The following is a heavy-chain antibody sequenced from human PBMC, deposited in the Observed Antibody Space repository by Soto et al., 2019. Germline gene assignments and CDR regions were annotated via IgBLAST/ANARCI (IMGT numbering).Heavy chain of an antibody. Sequence: SETLSLTCAVYGGSFSGYYWSWIRQPPGKGLEWIGEINHSGSTNYNPSLKSRVTISVDTSKNQFSLKLSSVTAADTAVYYCARGGAGRRYNWNYSYYYYGMDVWGQGTTVTVSS. D-gene: IGHD1-7*01. CDR1: GGSFSGYY. CDR3: ARGGAGRRYNWNYSYYYYGMDV. CDR2: INHSGST. J-gene: IGHJ6*02. V-gene: IGHV4-34*01.